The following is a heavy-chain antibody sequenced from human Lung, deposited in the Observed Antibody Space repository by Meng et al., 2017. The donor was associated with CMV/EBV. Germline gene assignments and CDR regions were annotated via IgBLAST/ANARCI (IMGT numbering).Heavy chain of an antibody. J-gene: IGHJ6*02. CDR3: ARARGDDKNKYYYYYYGMDV. CDR1: EFTFSHYA. V-gene: IGHV3-30*04. Sequence: SCAASEFTFSHYAMYWVRQAPGKGLDWVAIISYDGWSKYYADSVKGRFTISRDNSKNTLFLQMNSLRAEDTAVYYCARARGDDKNKYYYYYYGMDVWGQGNXVTVAS. D-gene: IGHD1/OR15-1a*01. CDR2: ISYDGWSK.